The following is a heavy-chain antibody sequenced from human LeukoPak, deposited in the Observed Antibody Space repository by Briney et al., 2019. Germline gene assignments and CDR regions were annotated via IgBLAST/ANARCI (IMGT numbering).Heavy chain of an antibody. V-gene: IGHV3-30*02. CDR3: AKALTYYDVYYMDV. Sequence: GGSLRLSCAASGFTFSSYGMHWVRQAPGKGLEWVAVIWYGGSNKYYADSVKGRFTISRDNSKNTLYLQMNSLRAEDTAVYYCAKALTYYDVYYMDVWGKGTTVTVSS. D-gene: IGHD3-3*01. J-gene: IGHJ6*03. CDR1: GFTFSSYG. CDR2: IWYGGSNK.